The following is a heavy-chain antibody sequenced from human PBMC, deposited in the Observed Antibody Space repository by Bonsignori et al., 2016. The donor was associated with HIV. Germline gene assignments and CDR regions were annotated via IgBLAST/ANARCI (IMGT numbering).Heavy chain of an antibody. V-gene: IGHV1-8*01. Sequence: WVRQAPGQGLEWMGWMNPNSGNTGYAQKFQGRVTMTRNTSISTAYMELSSLRSEDTAVYYCARRMRGGGCSSTSCYNTAPPNFDYWGQGTLVTVSS. D-gene: IGHD2-2*01. CDR2: MNPNSGNT. J-gene: IGHJ4*02. CDR3: ARRMRGGGCSSTSCYNTAPPNFDY.